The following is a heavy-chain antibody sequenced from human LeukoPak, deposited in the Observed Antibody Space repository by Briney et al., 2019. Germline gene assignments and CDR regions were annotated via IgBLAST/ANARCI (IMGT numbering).Heavy chain of an antibody. Sequence: GESLKISCKGSGYSFTNYWIGWVRQMPGKGLEWMGIIYPGDSDTRYSPSFQGQVTISADKSISTAYLQWSSLKASDTAMYYCARRLRDTAMDYYFDYWGQGTLVTVSS. J-gene: IGHJ4*02. CDR3: ARRLRDTAMDYYFDY. V-gene: IGHV5-51*01. D-gene: IGHD5-18*01. CDR1: GYSFTNYW. CDR2: IYPGDSDT.